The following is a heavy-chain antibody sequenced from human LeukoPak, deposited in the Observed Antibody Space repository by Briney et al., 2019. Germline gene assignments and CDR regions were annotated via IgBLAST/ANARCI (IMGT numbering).Heavy chain of an antibody. CDR1: GFTLSSYG. Sequence: GGSLRLSCAASGFTLSSYGMHWVRQAPGKGLEWVAVIWYDGSNKYYADSVKGRFTISRDNSKNTLYLQMNSLRAEDTAVYYCARGNFDWLQYGDAFDIWGQGTMVTVSS. V-gene: IGHV3-33*01. CDR3: ARGNFDWLQYGDAFDI. J-gene: IGHJ3*02. D-gene: IGHD3-9*01. CDR2: IWYDGSNK.